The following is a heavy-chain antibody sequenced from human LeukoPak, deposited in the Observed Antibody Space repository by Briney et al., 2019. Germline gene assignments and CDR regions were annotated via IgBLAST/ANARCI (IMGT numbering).Heavy chain of an antibody. CDR3: AREATGTLYY. D-gene: IGHD1-1*01. J-gene: IGHJ4*02. CDR1: GFTVSSNY. V-gene: IGHV3-66*01. Sequence: GGSLGLSCAASGFTVSSNYMSWVREAPGKGLVWVSIIYSGGSTYYADYVKGRFTISRDNSKNTLYLQMNSLRAEDTAVYYCAREATGTLYYWGQGSLVTVSS. CDR2: IYSGGST.